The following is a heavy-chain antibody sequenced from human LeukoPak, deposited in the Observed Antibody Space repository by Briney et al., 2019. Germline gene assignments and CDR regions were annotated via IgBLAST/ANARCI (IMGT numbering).Heavy chain of an antibody. CDR3: ASQSRDGYNLDY. V-gene: IGHV3-30*01. D-gene: IGHD5-24*01. CDR2: ISYDGSNK. J-gene: IGHJ4*02. Sequence: GGSLRLSCAASGFTFSSYAMHWVRQAPGKGLEWVAVISYDGSNKYYADPVKGRFTISRDNSKNTLYLQMNSLRAEDTAVYYCASQSRDGYNLDYWGQGTLVTVSS. CDR1: GFTFSSYA.